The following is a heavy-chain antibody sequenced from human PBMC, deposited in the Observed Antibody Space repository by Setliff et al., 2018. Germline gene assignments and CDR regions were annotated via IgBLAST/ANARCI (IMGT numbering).Heavy chain of an antibody. CDR1: GASISSYY. V-gene: IGHV4-4*08. CDR3: ARGYCSSPSCFFAGWFDP. CDR2: IYTSGGT. Sequence: PSETLSLTCTVSGASISSYYWSWIRQPPGKGLEWIGYIYTSGGTNYNPSLKSRVTISVDASKNQFSLKLTSVTAADTAVYYCARGYCSSPSCFFAGWFDPWGQGTLVTVSS. J-gene: IGHJ5*02. D-gene: IGHD2-2*01.